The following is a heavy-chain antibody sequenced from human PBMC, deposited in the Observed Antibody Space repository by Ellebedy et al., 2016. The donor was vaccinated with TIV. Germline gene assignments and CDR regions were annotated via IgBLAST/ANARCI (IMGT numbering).Heavy chain of an antibody. V-gene: IGHV1-18*04. CDR1: GYTFTSYG. Sequence: ASVKVSXXASGYTFTSYGVSWVRQAPGQGLEWMGWISSYNGNTNYAQKLQGRVTMTTDTSTSTAYMELRSLRSDDTAVYYCARVRGWFGSYYGMDVWGQGTTVTVSS. D-gene: IGHD3-10*01. CDR3: ARVRGWFGSYYGMDV. J-gene: IGHJ6*02. CDR2: ISSYNGNT.